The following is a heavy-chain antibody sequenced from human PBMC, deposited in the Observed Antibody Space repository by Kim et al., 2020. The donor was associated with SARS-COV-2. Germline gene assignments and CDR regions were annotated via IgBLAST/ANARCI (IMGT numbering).Heavy chain of an antibody. CDR2: MNPNSGNT. Sequence: ASVKVSCKASGNTFTSYDINWVRQATGQGLEWMGWMNPNSGNTGYAQKFQGRVTMTRNTSISTANMELSRLRSEDTAVYYCARIQVVVSRRHAFDVWGEGTMVTVSS. D-gene: IGHD2-15*01. J-gene: IGHJ3*01. V-gene: IGHV1-8*01. CDR1: GNTFTSYD. CDR3: ARIQVVVSRRHAFDV.